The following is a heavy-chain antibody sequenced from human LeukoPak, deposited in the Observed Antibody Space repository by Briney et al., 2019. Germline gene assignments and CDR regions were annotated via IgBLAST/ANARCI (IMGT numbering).Heavy chain of an antibody. Sequence: SETLSLTCTVSGYSISSGYYWGWIRQPPGKGLEWIGSINHSGSTNYNPSLKSRVTISVDTSKNQFSLKLSSVTAADTAVYYCARRTYYYDSSGYYYYYYYMDVWGKGTTVTISS. CDR3: ARRTYYYDSSGYYYYYYYMDV. CDR2: INHSGST. CDR1: GYSISSGYY. J-gene: IGHJ6*03. V-gene: IGHV4-38-2*02. D-gene: IGHD3-22*01.